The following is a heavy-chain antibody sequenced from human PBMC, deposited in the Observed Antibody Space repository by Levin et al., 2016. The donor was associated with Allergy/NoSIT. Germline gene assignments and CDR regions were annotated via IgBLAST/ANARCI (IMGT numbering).Heavy chain of an antibody. Sequence: GSLRLSCTVSGGSISSYYWSWIRQPPGKGLEWIGSIYYSGSTYYNPSLKSRVTISVDTSKNQFSLKLSSVTAADTAVYYCARHRDNWFDPWGQGTLVTVSS. CDR1: GGSISSYY. CDR3: ARHRDNWFDP. V-gene: IGHV4-59*05. D-gene: IGHD5-24*01. J-gene: IGHJ5*02. CDR2: IYYSGST.